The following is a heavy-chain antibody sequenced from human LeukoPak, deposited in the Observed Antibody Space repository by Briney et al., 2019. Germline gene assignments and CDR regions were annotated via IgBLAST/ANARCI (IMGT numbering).Heavy chain of an antibody. V-gene: IGHV4-59*01. CDR3: ARDAGGDHDY. J-gene: IGHJ4*02. CDR2: IYYSGST. CDR1: GGSISSYY. Sequence: PSETLSLTCTVSGGSISSYYWSWIRQPPGKGLEWIGYIYYSGSTNYNPSFKSRVTISVDTSKNQFSLKLSSVTAADTAVYYCARDAGGDHDYWGQGTLVTVSS. D-gene: IGHD3-16*01.